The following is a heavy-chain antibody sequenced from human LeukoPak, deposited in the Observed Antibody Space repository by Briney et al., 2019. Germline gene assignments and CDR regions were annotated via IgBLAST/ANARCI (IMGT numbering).Heavy chain of an antibody. Sequence: GGSLRLSCAASGFTFSSYSMNWVRQAPGKGLEWVSSISSSSSYIYYADSVKGRFTISRDNAKNSLYLQMNSLRAEDTAVYYCARDTILDYGDYEGDYWGQGTLVTVSS. CDR3: ARDTILDYGDYEGDY. J-gene: IGHJ4*02. D-gene: IGHD4-17*01. V-gene: IGHV3-21*01. CDR2: ISSSSSYI. CDR1: GFTFSSYS.